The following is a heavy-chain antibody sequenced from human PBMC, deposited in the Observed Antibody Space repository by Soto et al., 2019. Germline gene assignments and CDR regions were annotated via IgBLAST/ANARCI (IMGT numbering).Heavy chain of an antibody. CDR2: MNSDGSNT. Sequence: EVQLVESGGGLVQPGGSLRLSCAASGFAFSGHWMHWVRQAPGKGLVWVSQMNSDGSNTNYADSVKGRFTISRDNAKNTLYLQMDSLRADDTAVYYCARSSQHSLDYWGQGTLVTVSS. CDR3: ARSSQHSLDY. D-gene: IGHD2-15*01. J-gene: IGHJ4*02. CDR1: GFAFSGHW. V-gene: IGHV3-74*01.